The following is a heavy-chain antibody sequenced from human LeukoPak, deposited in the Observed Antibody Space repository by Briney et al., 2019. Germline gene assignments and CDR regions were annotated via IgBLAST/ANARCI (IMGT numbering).Heavy chain of an antibody. CDR2: IYTSGST. CDR3: ARDPLRSYGWGAFDI. J-gene: IGHJ3*02. CDR1: SGSINSYY. D-gene: IGHD5-18*01. V-gene: IGHV4-4*07. Sequence: SETVSLPCTVSSGSINSYYWMWIRQPAGKGREGIGRIYTSGSTYYNPSLKSRVPMSVDTFKNPFCLKLSSVTAADTAVYYCARDPLRSYGWGAFDIWGQGTMVTVSS.